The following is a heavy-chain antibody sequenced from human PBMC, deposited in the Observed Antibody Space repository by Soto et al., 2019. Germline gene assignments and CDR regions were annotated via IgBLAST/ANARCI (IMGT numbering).Heavy chain of an antibody. V-gene: IGHV1-46*01. CDR3: ARDQAYGSGSYYTPYYYYYGMDV. Sequence: ASVKVSCKASGYTFTSYYMHWVRQAPGQGLEWMGIINPSGGSTSYAQKFQGRVTMARDTSTSTVYMELSSLRSEDTAVYYCARDQAYGSGSYYTPYYYYYGMDVWGQGTTVTVSS. D-gene: IGHD3-10*01. CDR2: INPSGGST. J-gene: IGHJ6*02. CDR1: GYTFTSYY.